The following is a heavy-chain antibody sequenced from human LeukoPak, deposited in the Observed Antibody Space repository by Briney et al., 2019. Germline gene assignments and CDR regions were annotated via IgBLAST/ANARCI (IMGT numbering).Heavy chain of an antibody. CDR2: ISGSGGST. D-gene: IGHD1-26*01. J-gene: IGHJ4*02. V-gene: IGHV3-23*01. CDR1: GXTFSSYA. CDR3: GRWELPYYYFDY. Sequence: GGSLRLSCAASGXTFSSYAMXXXRXAPGKGLKWVSAISGSGGSTYYADSVKGRFTISRDNSKNTLYLQMNSLRAEDTAVYYCGRWELPYYYFDYWGQGTLVTVSS.